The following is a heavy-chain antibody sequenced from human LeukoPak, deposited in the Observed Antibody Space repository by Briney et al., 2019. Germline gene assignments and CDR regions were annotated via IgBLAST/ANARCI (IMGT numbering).Heavy chain of an antibody. D-gene: IGHD3-22*01. CDR3: AVAVPYYYEMRFRHWFDP. Sequence: SVKVSCKASGDTFSSYAISWVRQAPGQGLEWMGGIIPIFGTANYAQKVQGRVTITADESTSTAYMELSRLRSEDTAVYYCAVAVPYYYEMRFRHWFDPWGQGTLVTVSS. J-gene: IGHJ5*02. CDR2: IIPIFGTA. CDR1: GDTFSSYA. V-gene: IGHV1-69*01.